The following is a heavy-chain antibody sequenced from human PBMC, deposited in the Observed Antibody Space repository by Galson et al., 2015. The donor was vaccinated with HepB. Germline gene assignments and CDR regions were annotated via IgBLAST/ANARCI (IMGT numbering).Heavy chain of an antibody. CDR1: GFTFSSYA. CDR3: AKSQSPTYYDFWGGLTPYMDV. Sequence: SLRLSCAASGFTFSSYAMSWVRQAPGKGLEWVSAISGSGGSTYYADSVKGRFTISRDNSKNTLYLQMNSLRAEDTAVYYCAKSQSPTYYDFWGGLTPYMDVWGKGTTVTVSS. CDR2: ISGSGGST. J-gene: IGHJ6*03. V-gene: IGHV3-23*01. D-gene: IGHD3-3*01.